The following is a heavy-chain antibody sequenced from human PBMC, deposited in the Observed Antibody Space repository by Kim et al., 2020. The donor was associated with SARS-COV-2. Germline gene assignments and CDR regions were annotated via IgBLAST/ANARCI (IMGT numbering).Heavy chain of an antibody. CDR1: GYTFTSYA. V-gene: IGHV1-3*01. J-gene: IGHJ4*02. Sequence: ASVKVSCKASGYTFTSYAMHWVRQAPGQRLEWMGWINAGNGNTKYSQKFQGRVTITRDTSASTDYMELSSLRSEDTAVYYCASARIGYSGYDLGLPHWGQGTLVTVSS. CDR3: ASARIGYSGYDLGLPH. CDR2: INAGNGNT. D-gene: IGHD5-12*01.